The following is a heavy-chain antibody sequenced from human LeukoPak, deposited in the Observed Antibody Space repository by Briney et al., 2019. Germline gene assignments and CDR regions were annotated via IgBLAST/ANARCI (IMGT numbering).Heavy chain of an antibody. J-gene: IGHJ4*02. V-gene: IGHV1-46*01. Sequence: ASVKVSCKASGYTFTSYYMHWVRQAPGQGLEWMGIINPSGGSTSYAQKFQGRVTITTDESTSTAYMELSSLRSEDTAVYYCARDIATVREDWGQGTLVTVSS. CDR1: GYTFTSYY. CDR2: INPSGGST. CDR3: ARDIATVRED. D-gene: IGHD3-16*02.